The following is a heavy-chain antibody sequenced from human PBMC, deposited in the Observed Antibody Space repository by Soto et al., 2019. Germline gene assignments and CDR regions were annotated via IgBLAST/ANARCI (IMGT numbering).Heavy chain of an antibody. Sequence: EVQLLESGGGLVQPGGSLRLSCAASGFTFNNYAMTWVRQAPGKGLEWVSAISGGGDTTSYADSVKGRFTVSRDGSTNTLYRQMSRLRAGETALYYCAKGRGGSGSLTPRVDFWGQGTLVTVSS. D-gene: IGHD3-10*01. CDR3: AKGRGGSGSLTPRVDF. CDR2: ISGGGDTT. CDR1: GFTFNNYA. J-gene: IGHJ4*02. V-gene: IGHV3-23*01.